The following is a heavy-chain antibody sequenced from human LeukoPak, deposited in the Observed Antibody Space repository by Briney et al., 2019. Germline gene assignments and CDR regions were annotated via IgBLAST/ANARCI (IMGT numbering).Heavy chain of an antibody. Sequence: GGSLRLSCAASGFTLSSYAMSWVRQAPGKGLEWVSGISGSGDNTYYADSVKGRFTISRDNSKNTLYLQMNSLRAEDTAVYYCAKGPRSALYDTKFDPWGQGTLVTVSS. CDR2: ISGSGDNT. J-gene: IGHJ5*02. CDR3: AKGPRSALYDTKFDP. D-gene: IGHD3-22*01. V-gene: IGHV3-23*01. CDR1: GFTLSSYA.